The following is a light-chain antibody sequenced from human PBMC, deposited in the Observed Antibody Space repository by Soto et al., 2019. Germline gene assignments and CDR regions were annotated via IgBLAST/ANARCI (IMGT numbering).Light chain of an antibody. Sequence: EIGLTQSPGTLSLSPGERATLSCRASQSVINNYLAWFQQKPGQAPRLLIYDTSNRATGIPDRFSGSGSGTDFTLTISRLEPEDFAVYYCQQSSFSALTFGGGTRVEI. CDR1: QSVINNY. CDR2: DTS. J-gene: IGKJ4*01. V-gene: IGKV3-20*01. CDR3: QQSSFSALT.